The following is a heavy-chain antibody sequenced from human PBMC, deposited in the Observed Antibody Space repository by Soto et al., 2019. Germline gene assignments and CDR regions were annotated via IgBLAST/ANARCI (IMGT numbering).Heavy chain of an antibody. V-gene: IGHV4-59*08. CDR3: ARLPPISAADTSLFDY. CDR2: IYYSGST. J-gene: IGHJ4*02. D-gene: IGHD6-13*01. Sequence: SETLSLTCTVSGGSISSYYWSWIRQPPGKGLEWIGYIYYSGSTSYNPSLKSRVTISVDTSKNQFSLILRSVTAADTAVYYCARLPPISAADTSLFDYWGEGTLVTVSS. CDR1: GGSISSYY.